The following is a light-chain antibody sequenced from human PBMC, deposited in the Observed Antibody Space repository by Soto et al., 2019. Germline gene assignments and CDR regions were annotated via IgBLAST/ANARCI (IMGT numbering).Light chain of an antibody. Sequence: EIVMTQSPATLSVSPGERATLSCRASQSVSSNLAWYQQKPGQAPRLLIYGASTRATGIPARFSGSGSGTEFTRTISSLQSEDFAVYYGQQYNNWPPWTGGQGTKVEIK. CDR1: QSVSSN. J-gene: IGKJ1*01. CDR2: GAS. CDR3: QQYNNWPPWT. V-gene: IGKV3-15*01.